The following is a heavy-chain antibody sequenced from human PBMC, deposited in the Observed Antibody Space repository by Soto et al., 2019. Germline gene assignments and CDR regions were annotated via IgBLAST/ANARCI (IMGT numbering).Heavy chain of an antibody. Sequence: LRLSCAASGFNLSHPWMTWVRQAAGKGLEWVGRIKSETDGGTADYAAPVKGRITISRDDSKNTVYLQMNSLKTEDTAEYYCTTGIYYDLLTGYHDVAYWGQGTLVTVSS. CDR2: IKSETDGGTA. D-gene: IGHD3-9*01. CDR1: GFNLSHPW. V-gene: IGHV3-15*01. J-gene: IGHJ4*02. CDR3: TTGIYYDLLTGYHDVAY.